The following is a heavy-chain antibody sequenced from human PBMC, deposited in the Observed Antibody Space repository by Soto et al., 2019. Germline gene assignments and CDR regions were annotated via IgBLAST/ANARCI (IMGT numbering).Heavy chain of an antibody. D-gene: IGHD3-3*01. CDR1: GGTFSSYA. V-gene: IGHV1-69*06. CDR2: IIPIFGTA. Sequence: QVQLVQSGAEVKKPGSSVKVSCKASGGTFSSYAISWVRQAPGQGLEWMGGIIPIFGTANYAQKFQGRVTITADKSTSTAYKELSSLRSEDTVVYYCARAYYDFWSGYYMSGGFYFDYWGQGTLVTVSS. CDR3: ARAYYDFWSGYYMSGGFYFDY. J-gene: IGHJ4*02.